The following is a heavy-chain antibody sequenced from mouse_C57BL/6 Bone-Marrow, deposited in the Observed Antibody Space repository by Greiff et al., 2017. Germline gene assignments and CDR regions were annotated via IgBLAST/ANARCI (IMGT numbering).Heavy chain of an antibody. CDR3: TTGYYGSSFLAY. J-gene: IGHJ3*01. D-gene: IGHD1-1*01. V-gene: IGHV14-4*01. CDR1: GFNIKDDY. CDR2: IGPENGDT. Sequence: EVQLQQSGAELVRPGASVKLSCTASGFNIKDDYMHWVKQRPEQGLEWIGWIGPENGDTEYASKFQGKATITAYTSSNTAYLQLSSLTSEDTAVYYCTTGYYGSSFLAYWGQGTLVTVSA.